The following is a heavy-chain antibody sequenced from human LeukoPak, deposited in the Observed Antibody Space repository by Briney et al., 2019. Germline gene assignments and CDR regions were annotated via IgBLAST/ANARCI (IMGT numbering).Heavy chain of an antibody. Sequence: ASVKVSRKASGGTFSSYAISCVRGAPGQGLEWVGGIIPIFGTANFAQKFQGRVTITTDESTSTAYMELSSLRSEDTAVYYCARGHSSQDAFDIWGQGTMVTVSS. J-gene: IGHJ3*02. D-gene: IGHD6-13*01. CDR2: IIPIFGTA. CDR1: GGTFSSYA. CDR3: ARGHSSQDAFDI. V-gene: IGHV1-69*05.